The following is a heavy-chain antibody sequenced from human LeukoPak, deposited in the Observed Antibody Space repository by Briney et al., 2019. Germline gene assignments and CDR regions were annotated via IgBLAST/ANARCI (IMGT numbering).Heavy chain of an antibody. V-gene: IGHV1-2*02. D-gene: IGHD2-15*01. CDR2: IGPNNGDT. CDR3: ARDFPSGSGGVDY. CDR1: GYTFTGYY. Sequence: ASVKVSCKPSGYTFTGYYLHWVRQAPGQGLEWMGWIGPNNGDTNYAQKFQGRVTMTRDTSISTAYMDLGRLTYDDMAVYYCARDFPSGSGGVDYWGQGTLVTVSS. J-gene: IGHJ4*02.